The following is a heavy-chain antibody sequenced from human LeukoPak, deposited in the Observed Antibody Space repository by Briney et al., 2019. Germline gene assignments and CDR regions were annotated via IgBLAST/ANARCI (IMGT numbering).Heavy chain of an antibody. Sequence: SETLSLTCTVSGGSISSYYWSWIRQPPGEGLEWIGYIYYSGSTYYNPSLKSRVTIPVDTSKNQFSLKLSSVTAADTAVYYCARVYGPIDYWGQGTLVTVSS. CDR3: ARVYGPIDY. J-gene: IGHJ4*02. CDR1: GGSISSYY. CDR2: IYYSGST. D-gene: IGHD6-13*01. V-gene: IGHV4-59*06.